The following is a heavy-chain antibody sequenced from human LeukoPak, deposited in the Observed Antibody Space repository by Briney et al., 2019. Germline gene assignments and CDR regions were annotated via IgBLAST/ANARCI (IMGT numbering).Heavy chain of an antibody. CDR3: ARGDSYGIDY. J-gene: IGHJ4*02. CDR2: IYYSGST. V-gene: IGHV4-59*01. D-gene: IGHD5-18*01. CDR1: GGSLSSYY. Sequence: PSETLSLTCTVSGGSLSSYYWSWIRQPPGKGLEWIGYIYYSGSTNYNPSLKSRVTMSVDTSKNQFSLKLSSVTAADTAVYYCARGDSYGIDYWGRGTLVTVSS.